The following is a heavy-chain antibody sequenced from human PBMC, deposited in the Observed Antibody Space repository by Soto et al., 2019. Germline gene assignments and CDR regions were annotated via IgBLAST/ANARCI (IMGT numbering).Heavy chain of an antibody. Sequence: GASVKVSCKASGCTFSSYAISCVRQAPGQGLEWMGGIIPIFGTANYAQKFQGRVTITADESTSTAYMELSSLRSEDTAVYYCARESDSGYDYWGQGTLVTVSS. CDR2: IIPIFGTA. V-gene: IGHV1-69*13. CDR3: ARESDSGYDY. D-gene: IGHD3-22*01. J-gene: IGHJ4*02. CDR1: GCTFSSYA.